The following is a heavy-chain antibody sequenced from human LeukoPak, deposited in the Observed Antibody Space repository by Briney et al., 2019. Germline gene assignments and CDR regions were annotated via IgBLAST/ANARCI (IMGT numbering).Heavy chain of an antibody. D-gene: IGHD6-19*01. V-gene: IGHV3-64*01. J-gene: IGHJ4*02. Sequence: GGSLRLSCVASGFIFSAYIMHWVRQAPGKGLEYVSAIRSDGSSTFYPNSVKGRFTISRDNSKSILYLQMGSLRAEDTAVYYCTRRYGGHSGWAGYHDSWGQGTLVTVSS. CDR3: TRRYGGHSGWAGYHDS. CDR1: GFIFSAYI. CDR2: IRSDGSST.